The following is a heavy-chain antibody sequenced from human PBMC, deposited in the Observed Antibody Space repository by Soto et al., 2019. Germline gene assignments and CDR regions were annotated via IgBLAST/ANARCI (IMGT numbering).Heavy chain of an antibody. CDR2: IWYDGSNK. Sequence: GGSLRLSCAASGFTFSSYGMHWVRQAPGKGLEWVAVIWYDGSNKYYADSVKGRFTISRDNSKNTLYLQMNSLRAEDTAVYYCARDWRYYDSPGGLDYWGQGTLVTVSS. D-gene: IGHD3-22*01. J-gene: IGHJ4*02. V-gene: IGHV3-33*01. CDR1: GFTFSSYG. CDR3: ARDWRYYDSPGGLDY.